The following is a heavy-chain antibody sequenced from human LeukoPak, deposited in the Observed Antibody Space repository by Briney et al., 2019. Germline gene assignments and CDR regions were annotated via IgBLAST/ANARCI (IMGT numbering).Heavy chain of an antibody. CDR3: ARDEDI. Sequence: PSETLSLTCAVYGGSFSGYYWSWFRQPPGKGLEWIGEINHSGSTNYNPSLKSRVTISVDTSKNQFSLKLSSVTAADTAVYYCARDEDIWGQGTMVTVSS. CDR1: GGSFSGYY. V-gene: IGHV4-34*01. J-gene: IGHJ3*02. CDR2: INHSGST.